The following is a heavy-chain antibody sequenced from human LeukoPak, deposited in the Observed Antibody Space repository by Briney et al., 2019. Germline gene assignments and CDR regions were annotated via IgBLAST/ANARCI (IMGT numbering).Heavy chain of an antibody. CDR3: ARETGSAVGSTDFDY. J-gene: IGHJ4*02. CDR2: VSYDGSNK. Sequence: GGSLRLSCAASGFTFSSYAIHWVRQAPGKGLEWVAVVSYDGSNKYYADSVKGRFTISRDNSKNTLYLQMNSLRAEDTAVYYCARETGSAVGSTDFDYWGQGTLVTVSS. V-gene: IGHV3-30-3*01. D-gene: IGHD4-17*01. CDR1: GFTFSSYA.